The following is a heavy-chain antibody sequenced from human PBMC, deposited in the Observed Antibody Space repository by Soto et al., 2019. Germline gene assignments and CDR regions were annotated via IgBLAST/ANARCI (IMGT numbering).Heavy chain of an antibody. CDR1: GGSISRGGNY. J-gene: IGHJ4*02. D-gene: IGHD2-2*01. CDR3: ARSPGIGNDGTSTPGRNIDY. CDR2: IYYSGST. V-gene: IGHV4-31*03. Sequence: SETLSLTCTVSGGSISRGGNYWTWIRQHPGKGLEWIGYIYYSGSTYYNPSLKSRVTISVDTSKNQFSLRLNSVTAADTAVYYCARSPGIGNDGTSTPGRNIDYWGQGTLVTVSS.